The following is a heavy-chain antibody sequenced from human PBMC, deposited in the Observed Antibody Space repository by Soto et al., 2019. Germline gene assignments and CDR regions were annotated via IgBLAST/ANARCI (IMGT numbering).Heavy chain of an antibody. CDR1: GFTFSSYG. Sequence: PGGSLRLSCAASGFTFSSYGMHWVRQAPGKGLEWVAVISYDGSNKYYADSVKGRFTISRDNSKNTLYLQMNSLRAEDTAVYYCAKFAQPRDAFDIWGQGTMVTVSS. J-gene: IGHJ3*02. V-gene: IGHV3-30*18. CDR2: ISYDGSNK. CDR3: AKFAQPRDAFDI.